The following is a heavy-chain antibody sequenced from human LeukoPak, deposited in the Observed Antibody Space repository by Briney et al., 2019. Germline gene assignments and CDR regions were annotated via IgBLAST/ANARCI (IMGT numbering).Heavy chain of an antibody. CDR1: GGSISSYY. V-gene: IGHV4-59*01. CDR3: ARSLGYSDTRYNY. Sequence: SETLSLTCTVSGGSISSYYWSWIRQPPGKGLEWIGYVFYSGSTNYNPSLKNRVTISVDASKNNFSLKLNSVTAADTAVYYCARSLGYSDTRYNYWGQGTLVTVSS. CDR2: VFYSGST. D-gene: IGHD5-12*01. J-gene: IGHJ4*02.